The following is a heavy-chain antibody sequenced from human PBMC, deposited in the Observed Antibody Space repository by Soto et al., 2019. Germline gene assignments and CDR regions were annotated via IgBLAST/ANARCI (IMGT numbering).Heavy chain of an antibody. CDR1: GFTFSSYA. D-gene: IGHD6-13*01. V-gene: IGHV3-23*01. Sequence: EVQLLESGGGLVQPGGSLRLSCAASGFTFSSYAMSWVRQAPGKGLEWVSAISGSGGSTYYADSVKGRFTISRDNSKNTLYLQMNSLRAEDTAVYYCALRIAAAGIPPGWYFDLWGRGTLVTVSS. J-gene: IGHJ2*01. CDR2: ISGSGGST. CDR3: ALRIAAAGIPPGWYFDL.